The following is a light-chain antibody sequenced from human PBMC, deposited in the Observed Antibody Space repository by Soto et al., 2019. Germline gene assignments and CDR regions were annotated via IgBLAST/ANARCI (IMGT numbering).Light chain of an antibody. CDR3: SSYSSSSTLV. V-gene: IGLV2-14*03. Sequence: QSVLTQPASVSGSPGQSITISCTGSDNDVGNYNFVSWYQQPPGKAPKLIMYAVTSRPSGISDRFSGSKSGNTASLTISGLRIEDEADYYCSSYSSSSTLVFGGGTKLTVL. CDR1: DNDVGNYNF. J-gene: IGLJ2*01. CDR2: AVT.